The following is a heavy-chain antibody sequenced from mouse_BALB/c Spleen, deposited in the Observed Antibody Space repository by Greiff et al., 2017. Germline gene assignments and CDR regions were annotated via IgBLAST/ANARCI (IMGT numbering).Heavy chain of an antibody. CDR1: GYSITSDYA. D-gene: IGHD3-3*01. CDR3: AREGGTWDFDY. Sequence: DVKLQESGPGLVKPSQSLSLTCTVTGYSITSDYAWNWIRQFPGNKLEWMGYISYSGSTSYNPSLKSRISITRDTSKNQFFLQLNSVTTEDTATYYCAREGGTWDFDYWGQGTTLTVSS. V-gene: IGHV3-2*02. CDR2: ISYSGST. J-gene: IGHJ2*01.